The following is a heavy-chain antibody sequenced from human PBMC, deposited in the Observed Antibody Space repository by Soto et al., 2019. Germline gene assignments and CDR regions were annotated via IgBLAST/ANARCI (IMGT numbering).Heavy chain of an antibody. V-gene: IGHV4-31*03. J-gene: IGHJ5*02. Sequence: PSETLCLTCTVSGGSISSGGYYGSWIRQHPGKGPEWIGYIYYSGSTYYNPSLKSRVTISVDTSKNQFSLKLSSVTAADTAVYYCARGITQYDFWSGYREGNWFDPWGQGTLVTVSS. CDR3: ARGITQYDFWSGYREGNWFDP. CDR2: IYYSGST. CDR1: GGSISSGGYY. D-gene: IGHD3-3*01.